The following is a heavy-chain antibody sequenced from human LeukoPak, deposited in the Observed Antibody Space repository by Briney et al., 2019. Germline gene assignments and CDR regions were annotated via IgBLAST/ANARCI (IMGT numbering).Heavy chain of an antibody. J-gene: IGHJ6*03. CDR2: ISSSGSTI. D-gene: IGHD2-2*01. V-gene: IGHV3-11*04. CDR1: GFTFSDYY. Sequence: GGSLRLSCAASGFTFSDYYMSWIRQAPGKGLEWVSYISSSGSTIYYADSVKGRFTISRDNAKNSLYLQMNSLRAEDTAVYYCAVTGMPLYPYYYYMDVWGKGTTVTVSS. CDR3: AVTGMPLYPYYYYMDV.